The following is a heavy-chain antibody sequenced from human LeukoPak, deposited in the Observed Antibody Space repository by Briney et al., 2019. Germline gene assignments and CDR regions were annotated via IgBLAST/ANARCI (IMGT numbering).Heavy chain of an antibody. Sequence: PSETLSLTCTVSGGSISSYYCSWIRQPPGKGLEWIGYIYYSGSTNYNPSLKSRVTISVDTSKNQFSLKLSSVTAADTAVYYCARGVVAATPKGDWFDPWGQGTLVTVSS. V-gene: IGHV4-59*01. CDR1: GGSISSYY. J-gene: IGHJ5*02. CDR3: ARGVVAATPKGDWFDP. CDR2: IYYSGST. D-gene: IGHD2-15*01.